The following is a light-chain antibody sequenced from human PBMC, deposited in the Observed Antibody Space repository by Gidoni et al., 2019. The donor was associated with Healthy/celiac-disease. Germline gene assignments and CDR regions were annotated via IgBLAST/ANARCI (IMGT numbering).Light chain of an antibody. V-gene: IGKV1-39*01. CDR3: QQSYSTPWT. Sequence: DIQMTQSPSSLSASVGDRVTITCRASQSISSYLNWYQQKPGKAPKRLIYAASSLQSGVPSRFSGSGSGTDFTLTISSLQPEDFATYYCQQSYSTPWTFXQXTQVEIK. CDR2: AAS. J-gene: IGKJ1*01. CDR1: QSISSY.